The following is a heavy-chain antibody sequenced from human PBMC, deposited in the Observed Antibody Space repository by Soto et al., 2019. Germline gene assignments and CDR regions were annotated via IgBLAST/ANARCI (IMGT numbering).Heavy chain of an antibody. CDR1: GFTFSSYS. Sequence: GGSLRLSCAASGFTFSSYSMNWVRQAPGKGLEWVSYISSSSSTIYYADSVKGRFTISRDNAKNSLYLQMNSLRDEDTAVYYCVGDGYYDSSGYYRPDAFDIWGQGTMVTVS. J-gene: IGHJ3*02. CDR3: VGDGYYDSSGYYRPDAFDI. D-gene: IGHD3-22*01. V-gene: IGHV3-48*02. CDR2: ISSSSSTI.